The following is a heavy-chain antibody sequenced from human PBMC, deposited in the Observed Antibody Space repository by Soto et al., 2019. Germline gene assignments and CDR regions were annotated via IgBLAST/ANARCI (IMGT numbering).Heavy chain of an antibody. CDR2: MNPNSGNT. D-gene: IGHD2-2*02. V-gene: IGHV1-8*01. Sequence: ASVNVSCKASAYTFTSYDVNWVRQATGQGLEWMGWMNPNSGNTGYAQKFQGRVTITRDKSISTAYMELSSLRSEDTAVYYCVRDEPYCSSTSCYSWGQGTLVTVSS. CDR3: VRDEPYCSSTSCYS. J-gene: IGHJ4*02. CDR1: AYTFTSYD.